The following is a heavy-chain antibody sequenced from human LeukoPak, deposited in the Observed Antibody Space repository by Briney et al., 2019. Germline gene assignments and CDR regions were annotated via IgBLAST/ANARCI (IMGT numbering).Heavy chain of an antibody. CDR3: ARDLWGSGSYYTFFDY. D-gene: IGHD3-10*01. CDR1: GFTFSDYY. Sequence: GGSLRLSCAASGFTFSDYYMSWIRQAPGKGLEWISYISSGGSTMYYADSVKGRFTISRDNAKNSLYLQVNSLRAEDTAVYYCARDLWGSGSYYTFFDYWGQGTLVTVSS. V-gene: IGHV3-11*04. CDR2: ISSGGSTM. J-gene: IGHJ4*02.